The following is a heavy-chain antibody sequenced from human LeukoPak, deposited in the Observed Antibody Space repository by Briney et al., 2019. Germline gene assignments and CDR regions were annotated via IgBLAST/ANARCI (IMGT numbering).Heavy chain of an antibody. CDR2: IIPIFGTA. J-gene: IGHJ4*02. CDR1: GGTFSGYA. D-gene: IGHD4-17*01. CDR3: ARHYGDYVVEGYFDY. Sequence: SVKVSCKASGGTFSGYAISWVRQAPGQGLEWMGGIIPIFGTANYAQRFQGRVTITADESTSTAYMELSSLRSEDTAVYYCARHYGDYVVEGYFDYWGQGTLVTVSS. V-gene: IGHV1-69*13.